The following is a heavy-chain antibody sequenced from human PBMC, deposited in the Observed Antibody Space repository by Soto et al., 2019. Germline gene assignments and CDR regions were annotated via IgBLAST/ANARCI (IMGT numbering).Heavy chain of an antibody. V-gene: IGHV1-46*01. CDR2: INPSDGST. CDR1: GYTFTDFY. CDR3: ARERGTTLGTNPATPILNWCDP. D-gene: IGHD7-27*01. J-gene: IGHJ5*02. Sequence: QVQLVQSGAEMKKPGASVRISCKASGYTFTDFYMHWVRQAPGQGLDWMGIINPSDGSTSYAKKFQGRVTMTRDTSTSTVHLQLSSLGSGDTAVYYCARERGTTLGTNPATPILNWCDPGGQGTLVTVSS.